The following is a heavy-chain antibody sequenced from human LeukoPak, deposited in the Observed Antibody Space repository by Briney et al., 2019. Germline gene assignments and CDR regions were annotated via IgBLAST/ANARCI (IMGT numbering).Heavy chain of an antibody. D-gene: IGHD2-15*01. CDR3: AREVCSGGSCYFNWFDP. CDR2: IYYSGST. J-gene: IGHJ5*02. Sequence: SETLSLTCTVSGGSVSRGSYYWSWIRQPPGKGLEWIGYIYYSGSTNYNPSLKSRVTISVDTSKNQFSLKLSSVTAADTAVYYCAREVCSGGSCYFNWFDPWGQGTLVTVSS. CDR1: GGSVSRGSYY. V-gene: IGHV4-61*01.